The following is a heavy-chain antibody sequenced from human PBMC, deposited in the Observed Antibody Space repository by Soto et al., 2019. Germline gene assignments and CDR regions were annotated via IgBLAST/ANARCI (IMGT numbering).Heavy chain of an antibody. CDR2: IIPIFGTA. CDR3: AGKVATILDKDYYGMNV. J-gene: IGHJ6*02. D-gene: IGHD5-12*01. CDR1: GGTGSSYA. V-gene: IGHV1-69*01. Sequence: QVQLVQSGAEVQKPGSSVKCSCKASGGTGSSYAISWVRQAPGHGLEWMGGIIPIFGTANYAQKFQGRVTITADESTSTAYMELRSLRSEDTAVYYLAGKVATILDKDYYGMNVWGQGTTVTVAS.